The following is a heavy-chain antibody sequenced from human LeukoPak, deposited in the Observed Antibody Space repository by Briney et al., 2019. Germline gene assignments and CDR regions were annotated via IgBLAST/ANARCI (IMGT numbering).Heavy chain of an antibody. CDR1: GGSISDTRSY. CDR3: ARLRELEHIDY. V-gene: IGHV4-39*01. CDR2: MYYTGNT. J-gene: IGHJ4*02. D-gene: IGHD1/OR15-1a*01. Sequence: SETLSLTCTVSGGSISDTRSYWGWIRQPPGKGLEWTGTMYYTGNTYYSPSLKSRVTIAVDTSKSQFSLRLSSVTAADTAVYYCARLRELEHIDYWGQGTLVTVSS.